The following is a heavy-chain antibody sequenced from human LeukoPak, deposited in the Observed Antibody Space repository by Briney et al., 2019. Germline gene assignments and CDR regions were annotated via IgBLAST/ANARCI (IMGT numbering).Heavy chain of an antibody. D-gene: IGHD3-10*01. CDR3: ARASMVRGVMYYYYMDV. Sequence: GGSLRLSCAASGFTFSSFAMSWVRQAPRKGLEWVSNISGGLGNTYYADSVKGRFTISRDNAKNSLYLQMNSLRAEDTAVYYCARASMVRGVMYYYYMDVWGKGTTVTVSS. J-gene: IGHJ6*03. V-gene: IGHV3-23*01. CDR2: ISGGLGNT. CDR1: GFTFSSFA.